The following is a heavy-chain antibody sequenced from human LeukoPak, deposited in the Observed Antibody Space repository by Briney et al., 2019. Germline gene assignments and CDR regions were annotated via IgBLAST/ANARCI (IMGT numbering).Heavy chain of an antibody. J-gene: IGHJ4*02. CDR1: GFTFDDYG. V-gene: IGHV3-20*04. D-gene: IGHD1-26*01. Sequence: SGGSLRLSCAASGFTFDDYGMSWVREAPGKGLEWVSGINWNGGSIGYADSVKGRFTISRDNAKNSQYLQMNSLRAEDTALYYCARDVGWELFEYWGQGTLVTVSS. CDR3: ARDVGWELFEY. CDR2: INWNGGSI.